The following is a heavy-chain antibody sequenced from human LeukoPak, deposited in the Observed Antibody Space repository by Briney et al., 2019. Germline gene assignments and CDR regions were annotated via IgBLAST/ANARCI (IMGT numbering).Heavy chain of an antibody. J-gene: IGHJ6*04. Sequence: GGSLRLSCAASEFTFSRYNMNWVRQAPGKGLEWVSSISSSSSYIYYADSVKGRFTISRDNAKNSLYLQMNSLRAEDTAVYYCAELGITMIGGVWGKGTTVTISS. V-gene: IGHV3-21*01. CDR1: EFTFSRYN. CDR2: ISSSSSYI. D-gene: IGHD3-10*02. CDR3: AELGITMIGGV.